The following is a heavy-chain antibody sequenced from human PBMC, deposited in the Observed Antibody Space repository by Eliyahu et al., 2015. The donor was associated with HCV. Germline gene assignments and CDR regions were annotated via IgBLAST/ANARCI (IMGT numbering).Heavy chain of an antibody. CDR2: XNHSGST. CDR3: AREDRGYYDSSGYYS. V-gene: IGHV4-34*01. J-gene: IGHJ4*02. Sequence: QVQLQQWGAGLLKPSETXSLTCAVYAGXXXGYYWSXIRXPQGKGLEWIGEXNHSGSTNYNPSLKSRVTISVDTSKNQFSLKLSSVTAADTAVYYCAREDRGYYDSSGYYSWGQGTLVTVSS. D-gene: IGHD3-22*01. CDR1: AGXXXGYY.